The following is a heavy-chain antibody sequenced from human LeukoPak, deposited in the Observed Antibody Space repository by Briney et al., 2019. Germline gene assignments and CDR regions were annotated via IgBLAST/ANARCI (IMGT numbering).Heavy chain of an antibody. J-gene: IGHJ3*02. Sequence: GGSLRLSCAASGFTFSSYAMSWVRQAPGKGLEWVSAISGSGGSTYYADSVKGRFTISRDNSENTLYLQMNSLRAEDTAVYYCAKDHWVDVDAFDIWGQGTMVTVSS. CDR1: GFTFSSYA. CDR3: AKDHWVDVDAFDI. CDR2: ISGSGGST. D-gene: IGHD3-16*01. V-gene: IGHV3-23*01.